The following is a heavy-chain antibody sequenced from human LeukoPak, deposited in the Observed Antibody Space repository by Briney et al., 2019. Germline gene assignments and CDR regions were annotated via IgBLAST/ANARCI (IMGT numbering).Heavy chain of an antibody. CDR3: AKVDPYDYGLNWFDP. CDR1: GFTFSSYA. V-gene: IGHV3-23*01. CDR2: ISGSGGST. J-gene: IGHJ5*02. Sequence: GGSLRLSCAASGFTFSSYAMSRVRQAPGKGLEWVSAISGSGGSTYYADSVKGRFTISRDNSKNTLYLQMNSLRAEDTAVYYCAKVDPYDYGLNWFDPWGQGTLVTVSS. D-gene: IGHD3-16*01.